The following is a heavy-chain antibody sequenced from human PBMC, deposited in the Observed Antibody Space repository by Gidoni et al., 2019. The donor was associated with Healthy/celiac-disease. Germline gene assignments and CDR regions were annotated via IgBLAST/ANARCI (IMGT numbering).Heavy chain of an antibody. V-gene: IGHV4-34*01. CDR2: INHSGST. J-gene: IGHJ6*02. CDR1: GGSFSGYY. Sequence: QVQLQQWGAGLLKPSETLSLTCAVYGGSFSGYYWSWIRQPPGKGLEWIGEINHSGSTNYNPSLKSRVTISVDTSKNQFSLKLSSVTAADTAVYYCVGSRLYYYYGMDVWGQGTTVTVSS. CDR3: VGSRLYYYYGMDV. D-gene: IGHD5-12*01.